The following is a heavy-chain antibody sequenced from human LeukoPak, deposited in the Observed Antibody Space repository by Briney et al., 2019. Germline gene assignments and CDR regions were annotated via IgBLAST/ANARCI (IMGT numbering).Heavy chain of an antibody. D-gene: IGHD3-10*01. V-gene: IGHV4-39*07. J-gene: IGHJ4*02. CDR3: ARVQGVLDY. CDR2: IYYSGST. Sequence: SETLSLTCAVYGGSFSSYYWGWIRQPPGKGLEWIGSIYYSGSTYYNPSLKSRVTISVDTSKNQFSLKLSSVTAADTAVYYCARVQGVLDYWGQGTLVTVSS. CDR1: GGSFSSYY.